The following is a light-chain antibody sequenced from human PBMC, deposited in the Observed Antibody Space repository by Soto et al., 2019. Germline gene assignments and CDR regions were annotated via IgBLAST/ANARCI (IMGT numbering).Light chain of an antibody. V-gene: IGKV2D-30*01. CDR2: KVF. Sequence: VVMTQSPLSLPVTLGQSASISCTSSQSLVYADGNTYLNWLQQRPGLSPRRLIYKVFNWHSGVPDRFSRSAAGSEFTLTIGSVWAEHIGVYYCIHTAHCPYTVGRGTKVDIK. CDR3: IHTAHCPYT. J-gene: IGKJ2*01. CDR1: QSLVYADGNTY.